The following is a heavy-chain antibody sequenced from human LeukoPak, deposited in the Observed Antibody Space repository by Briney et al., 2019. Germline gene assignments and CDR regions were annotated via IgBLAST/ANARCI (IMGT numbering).Heavy chain of an antibody. CDR2: INPNSGGT. J-gene: IGHJ6*02. V-gene: IGHV1-2*04. Sequence: ASVKVSSKASGYTFTGYYMHWVRQAPGQGLEWMGWINPNSGGTNYAQKFQGWVTMTRDTSISTAYMELSRLRSDDTAVYYCARGRGSPRNYYYYGMDVWGQGTTVTVSS. D-gene: IGHD3-10*01. CDR1: GYTFTGYY. CDR3: ARGRGSPRNYYYYGMDV.